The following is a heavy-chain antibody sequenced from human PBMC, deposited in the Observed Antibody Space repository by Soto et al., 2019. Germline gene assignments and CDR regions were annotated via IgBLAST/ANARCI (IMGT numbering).Heavy chain of an antibody. V-gene: IGHV1-69*13. J-gene: IGHJ5*02. CDR3: ARRFYSNVNWFDP. D-gene: IGHD4-4*01. Sequence: ASVKVSCKASGGTFSSYAISWVRQAPGQGLEWKGGIIPIFGTANYAQKFQGRVTITADESTSTAYMELSSLRSEDTAVYYCARRFYSNVNWFDPWGQGTLVTVSS. CDR2: IIPIFGTA. CDR1: GGTFSSYA.